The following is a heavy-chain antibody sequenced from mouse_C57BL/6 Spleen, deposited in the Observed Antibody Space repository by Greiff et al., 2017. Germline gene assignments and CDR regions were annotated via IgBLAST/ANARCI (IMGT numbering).Heavy chain of an antibody. J-gene: IGHJ2*01. CDR1: GYTFTDYY. D-gene: IGHD1-1*01. CDR3: ARGSSSGC. CDR2: IYPGSGNT. Sequence: QVQLQQSGAELVRPGASVKLSCTASGYTFTDYYINWVKQRPGQGLEWIARIYPGSGNTYYNEKFKGKATLAAEKSSSTAYMQLSSLKSEDSAVCFCARGSSSGCWGQGTTLTVSS. V-gene: IGHV1-76*01.